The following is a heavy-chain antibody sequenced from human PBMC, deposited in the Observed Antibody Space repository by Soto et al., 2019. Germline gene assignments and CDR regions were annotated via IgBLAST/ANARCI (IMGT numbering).Heavy chain of an antibody. Sequence: GESLKISCKGSGYSFTSYWISWVRQMPGQGLEWMGRIDPSDSYTNYSPYFQGHVTISADKSISTAYLKWSSLKASDTAMYYCASAQLRGYSGYDYFDYWGQGTLVTVSS. J-gene: IGHJ4*02. CDR2: IDPSDSYT. CDR3: ASAQLRGYSGYDYFDY. D-gene: IGHD5-12*01. V-gene: IGHV5-10-1*01. CDR1: GYSFTSYW.